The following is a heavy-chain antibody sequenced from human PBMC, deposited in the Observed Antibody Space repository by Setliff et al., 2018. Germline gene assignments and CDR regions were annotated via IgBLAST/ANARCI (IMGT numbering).Heavy chain of an antibody. Sequence: SETLSLTCTVSNGSVSTTSHYWGWVRQPPGKGLEWIGSVYYSGYTYYSPSLESRVAISVGTSKNQFSLKVNSVTAADAAVYYCARVDFTMLQGVLGHWGQGTLVTVSS. J-gene: IGHJ1*01. D-gene: IGHD3-10*01. CDR1: NGSVSTTSHY. V-gene: IGHV4-39*07. CDR2: VYYSGYT. CDR3: ARVDFTMLQGVLGH.